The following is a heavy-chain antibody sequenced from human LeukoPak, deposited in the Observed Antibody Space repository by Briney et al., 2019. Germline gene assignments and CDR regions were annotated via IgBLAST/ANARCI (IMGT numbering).Heavy chain of an antibody. D-gene: IGHD1-26*01. CDR1: GFTFSSYG. CDR2: IRYDGSNK. Sequence: GGSLRLSCAASGFTFSSYGMHWLRQAPGKGLELVAFIRYDGSNKYYADSVKGRFTISRDNSKNTLYLQMNSLRGEDTAVYYCAKDGVGATATQHWGQGTLVTVSS. J-gene: IGHJ1*01. V-gene: IGHV3-30*02. CDR3: AKDGVGATATQH.